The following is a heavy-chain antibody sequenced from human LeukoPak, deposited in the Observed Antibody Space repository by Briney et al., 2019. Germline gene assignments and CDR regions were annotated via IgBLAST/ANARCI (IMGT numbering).Heavy chain of an antibody. D-gene: IGHD5-12*01. Sequence: WASVNVSCKASGYTFTSYGISWVRQAPGQGLEWMGWISAYNGNTNYAQKLQGRVTMTTDTSTSTAYMELRSLRSDDTAVYYCARDHSYEYYFDYWGQGTLVTVSS. V-gene: IGHV1-18*01. J-gene: IGHJ4*02. CDR1: GYTFTSYG. CDR3: ARDHSYEYYFDY. CDR2: ISAYNGNT.